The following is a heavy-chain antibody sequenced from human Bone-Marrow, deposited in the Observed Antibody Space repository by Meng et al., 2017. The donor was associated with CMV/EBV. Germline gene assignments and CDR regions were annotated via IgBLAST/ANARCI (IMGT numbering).Heavy chain of an antibody. J-gene: IGHJ6*02. Sequence: SVKVSCKASGGTFSSYAISWVRQAPGQGLEWMGGIIPIFGTANYAQKFQGRVTITTDESTSTAYMELRSLRSDDTAVYYCAREVGGYCTNGVCSNNDGMDVWGQGTTVTVSS. V-gene: IGHV1-69*05. CDR3: AREVGGYCTNGVCSNNDGMDV. D-gene: IGHD2-8*01. CDR1: GGTFSSYA. CDR2: IIPIFGTA.